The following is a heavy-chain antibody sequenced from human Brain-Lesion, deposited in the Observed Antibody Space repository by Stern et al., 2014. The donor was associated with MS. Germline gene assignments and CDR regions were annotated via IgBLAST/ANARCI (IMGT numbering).Heavy chain of an antibody. V-gene: IGHV3-23*04. CDR1: GFTFNRYG. CDR3: AKKTSLDTSVWWSFEF. J-gene: IGHJ4*02. Sequence: EVQLVESGGGLVQPGGSLRLSCAASGFTFNRYGMTWVRQAPGKGLEWVSSIRSNGVSTYYADSVKGQFTISRDNSNNILYLQMNSLRAEDTAIYYCAKKTSLDTSVWWSFEFWGQGILVTVSS. D-gene: IGHD6-19*01. CDR2: IRSNGVST.